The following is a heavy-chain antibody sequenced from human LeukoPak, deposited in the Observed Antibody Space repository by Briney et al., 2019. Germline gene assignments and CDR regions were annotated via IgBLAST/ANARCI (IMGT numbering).Heavy chain of an antibody. J-gene: IGHJ4*02. V-gene: IGHV3-23*01. Sequence: GGSLRLSCAASGFTSSSYAMSWVRQAPGRGLEWVSAISGSGGSTYYADSVKGRFTISRDNSKNTLYLQMNSLRAEDTVVYYCAKEGSSVLPSPFDYWGQGTLVTVSS. D-gene: IGHD3-10*01. CDR1: GFTSSSYA. CDR2: ISGSGGST. CDR3: AKEGSSVLPSPFDY.